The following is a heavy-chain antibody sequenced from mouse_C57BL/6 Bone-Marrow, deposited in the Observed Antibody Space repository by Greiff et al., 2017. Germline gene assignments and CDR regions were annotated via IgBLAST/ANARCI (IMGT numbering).Heavy chain of an antibody. J-gene: IGHJ3*01. CDR3: TRGGDQLGYHWCAY. CDR2: IYPRSGYT. D-gene: IGHD4-1*02. CDR1: GYTFTSYG. V-gene: IGHV1-81*01. Sequence: QVQLKQSGAELVRPGASVKLSCKASGYTFTSYGISWVKQTTGQGLEWIGAIYPRSGYTSYNEKFKGKATLTADKSSSTAYMELRSLTSEDSAVYYCTRGGDQLGYHWCAYWGQGTMVTVSA.